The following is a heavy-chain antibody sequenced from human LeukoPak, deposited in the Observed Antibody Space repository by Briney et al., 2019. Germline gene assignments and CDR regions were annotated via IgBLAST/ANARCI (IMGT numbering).Heavy chain of an antibody. CDR3: AKELWFGENTNWFDP. V-gene: IGHV3-23*01. CDR2: ISGSGGST. CDR1: GFTFSSYA. D-gene: IGHD3-10*01. J-gene: IGHJ5*02. Sequence: GGSLRLSCAASGFTFSSYAMSWVRQAPGKGLEWVSAISGSGGSTYYTDSVKGRFTISRDNSKNTLYLQMNSLRTEDTAVYYCAKELWFGENTNWFDPWGQGTLVTVSS.